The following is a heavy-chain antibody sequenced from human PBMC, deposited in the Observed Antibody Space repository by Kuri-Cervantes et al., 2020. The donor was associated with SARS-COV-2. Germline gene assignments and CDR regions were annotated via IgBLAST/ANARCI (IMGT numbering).Heavy chain of an antibody. D-gene: IGHD4-17*01. CDR1: GGSFSGYY. Sequence: ESLKISCAVYGGSFSGYYWSWIRQPPGKGLEWIGEINHSGSANYNPSLKSRVTISVDTSKNQFSLKLSSVTAADTAVYYCARRGPTTVTTFTSLAEVGFQHWGQGTLVTVSS. J-gene: IGHJ1*01. V-gene: IGHV4-34*01. CDR3: ARRGPTTVTTFTSLAEVGFQH. CDR2: INHSGSA.